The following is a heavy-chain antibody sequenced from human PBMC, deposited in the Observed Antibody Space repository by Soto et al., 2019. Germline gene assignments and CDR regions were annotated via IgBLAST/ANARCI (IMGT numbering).Heavy chain of an antibody. Sequence: ALRLSCATSGFTFRNYEMNRVRQAPGKGLEWMSYISATGSTIDYADSVKGRFTIARDNAENSLYLQMNSLRAEDTALYYCARGVPYYFDSTAYYFKAFDIWGQGTMVTVS. CDR3: ARGVPYYFDSTAYYFKAFDI. CDR2: ISATGSTI. V-gene: IGHV3-48*03. J-gene: IGHJ3*02. CDR1: GFTFRNYE. D-gene: IGHD3-22*01.